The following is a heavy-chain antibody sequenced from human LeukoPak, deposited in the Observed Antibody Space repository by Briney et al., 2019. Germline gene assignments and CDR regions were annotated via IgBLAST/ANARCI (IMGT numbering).Heavy chain of an antibody. D-gene: IGHD3-9*01. CDR1: GGSISRYY. CDR2: IYTSGST. Sequence: SETLSLTCTVPGGSISRYYWSWIRQPAGKGLEWIGRIYTSGSTNYNPSLESRVTMSVDTSKNQFSLKLSSVTAADTAVYYCARIVWGDILTGYYGDAFDIWGQGTMVTVSS. CDR3: ARIVWGDILTGYYGDAFDI. J-gene: IGHJ3*02. V-gene: IGHV4-4*07.